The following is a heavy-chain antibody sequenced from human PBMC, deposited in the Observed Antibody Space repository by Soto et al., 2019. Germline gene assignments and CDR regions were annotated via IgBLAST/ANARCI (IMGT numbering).Heavy chain of an antibody. V-gene: IGHV3-30*18. CDR2: TSFDGNNK. CDR3: AKDKSSSGTYGLDV. D-gene: IGHD6-13*01. CDR1: GFTFRSYG. Sequence: GGSLRLSCAASGFTFRSYGMHWVRLAPGKGLEWVAVTSFDGNNKYYADSVKGRFTISRDNSDNSLYLQMNSLRAEDTAVYFCAKDKSSSGTYGLDVWGQGTTVTVSS. J-gene: IGHJ6*02.